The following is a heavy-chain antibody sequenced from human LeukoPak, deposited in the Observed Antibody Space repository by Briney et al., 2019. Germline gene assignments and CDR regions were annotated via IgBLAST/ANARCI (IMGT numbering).Heavy chain of an antibody. CDR3: ARARAGYCSGGRCYGGNWFDP. V-gene: IGHV4-61*09. J-gene: IGHJ5*02. CDR1: GDSTSSDSYY. D-gene: IGHD2-15*01. CDR2: ISTSGNT. Sequence: SETLSLTCTVSGDSTSSDSYYWTWIRQPAGKGLEWIGHISTSGNTNYNPSLKSRVSMSVDTSKNQLSLKLTSVTAADTAVYHCARARAGYCSGGRCYGGNWFDPWGQGTLVTVSS.